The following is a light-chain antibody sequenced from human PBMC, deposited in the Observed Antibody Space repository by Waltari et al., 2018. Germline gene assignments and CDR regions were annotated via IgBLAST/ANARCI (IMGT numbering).Light chain of an antibody. J-gene: IGKJ2*01. CDR2: SAS. CDR1: ESITNW. Sequence: DIQMTQTPSTLSASVGDRVTITCRAKESITNWLALYQHTPGKAPKLLIYSASTLERGVPSRFSGSGSGTEFTLTISSLQPDDFATYYCQQYNSESYTFGQGTKLEIK. CDR3: QQYNSESYT. V-gene: IGKV1-5*03.